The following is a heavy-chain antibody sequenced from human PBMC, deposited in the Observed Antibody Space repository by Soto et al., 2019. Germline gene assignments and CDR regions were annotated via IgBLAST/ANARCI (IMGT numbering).Heavy chain of an antibody. Sequence: GGSLRLSCVASGFTVNTYDMHWVRPAPGTNPEWVAALAVAGATFYADSVKGRFTISRENAKNSLYLQMDSLGVEDTAIYYCVRAGGHLWRDLQYWGLGTLVTVPQ. D-gene: IGHD3-10*01. J-gene: IGHJ4*02. CDR3: VRAGGHLWRDLQY. CDR1: GFTVNTYD. V-gene: IGHV3-13*04. CDR2: LAVAGAT.